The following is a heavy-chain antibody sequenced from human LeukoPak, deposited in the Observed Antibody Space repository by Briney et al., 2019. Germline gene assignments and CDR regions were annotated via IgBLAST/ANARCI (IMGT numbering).Heavy chain of an antibody. CDR1: GGSISSGSYY. CDR2: IYTSGST. CDR3: ARGEYYYDSSGYYYQYFQH. D-gene: IGHD3-22*01. V-gene: IGHV4-61*02. J-gene: IGHJ1*01. Sequence: PPQTLSLTCTVSGGSISSGSYYWSWIRQPAGKGLEWIGRIYTSGSTNYNPSLKSRVTISVDTSKNQFSLKLSSVTAADTAVYYCARGEYYYDSSGYYYQYFQHWGQGTLVTVSS.